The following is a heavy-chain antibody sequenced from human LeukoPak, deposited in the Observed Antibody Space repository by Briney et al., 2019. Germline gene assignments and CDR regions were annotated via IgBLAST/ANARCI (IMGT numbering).Heavy chain of an antibody. J-gene: IGHJ4*02. D-gene: IGHD1-26*01. V-gene: IGHV3-21*01. CDR2: ISSSSDYI. CDR1: GFTFSSYW. CDR3: ARGGGIVGTTHFDY. Sequence: GGSLRLSCAASGFTFSSYWMSWVRQAPGKGLEWVSYISSSSDYIYYADSVKGRFTISRDNAKNSLYLQMNSLRAEDTAVYYCARGGGIVGTTHFDYWGQGTLVTVSS.